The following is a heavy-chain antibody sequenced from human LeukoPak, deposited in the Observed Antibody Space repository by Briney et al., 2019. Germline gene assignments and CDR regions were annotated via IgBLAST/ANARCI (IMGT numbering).Heavy chain of an antibody. CDR3: AKEEPGYSSGWYPAFDY. D-gene: IGHD6-19*01. J-gene: IGHJ4*02. CDR1: VFTFSSYG. V-gene: IGHV3-30*02. Sequence: VGSLRLSCAASVFTFSSYGMHWVRQAPGKGLEWVAFIRYDGSNKYYADSVKGRFTISRDNSKNTLYLQMNSLRAEDTAVYYCAKEEPGYSSGWYPAFDYWGQGTLVTVSS. CDR2: IRYDGSNK.